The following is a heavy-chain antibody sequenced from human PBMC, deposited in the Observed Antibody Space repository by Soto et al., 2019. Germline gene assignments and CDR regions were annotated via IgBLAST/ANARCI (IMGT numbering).Heavy chain of an antibody. V-gene: IGHV2-5*02. CDR1: GFSLTTSGVG. CDR3: APSIAGAPHRNNNWFDP. J-gene: IGHJ5*02. Sequence: SGPTLVNPTQTLTLTCTFSGFSLTTSGVGVGWFRQPPGKALEWLALIYWDDEKRYSPSLKSRLTITKDTFNNQVVLTMTNMDLVDTATYYCAPSIAGAPHRNNNWFDPWGQGTLVTVSS. D-gene: IGHD6-13*01. CDR2: IYWDDEK.